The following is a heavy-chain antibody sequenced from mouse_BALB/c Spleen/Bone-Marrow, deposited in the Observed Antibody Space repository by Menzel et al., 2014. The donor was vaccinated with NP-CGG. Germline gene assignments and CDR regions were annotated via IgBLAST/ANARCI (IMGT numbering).Heavy chain of an antibody. CDR2: INPSTGYV. CDR3: ARDY. V-gene: IGHV1-7*01. J-gene: IGHJ2*01. CDR1: GYTFTDTW. Sequence: QVQLQQSGPELAKPGASVKMSCKASGYTFTDTWIHWIKQRPGQGLEWIGYINPSTGYVEYNQNFKDKPTLTVDKSSSTAYMQQSSLTSEDSAVYYYARDYWGLGTTLTVAS.